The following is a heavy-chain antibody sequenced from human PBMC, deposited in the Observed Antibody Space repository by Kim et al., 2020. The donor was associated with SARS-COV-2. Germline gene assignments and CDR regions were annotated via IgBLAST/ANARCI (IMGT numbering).Heavy chain of an antibody. CDR3: ARGWAFDI. Sequence: DGSSTAYADSVKGRFSISRDNAKNTLHLQMNSLRAEDTAVYYCARGWAFDIWGQGTMVTVSS. D-gene: IGHD2-15*01. CDR2: DGSST. V-gene: IGHV3-74*01. J-gene: IGHJ3*02.